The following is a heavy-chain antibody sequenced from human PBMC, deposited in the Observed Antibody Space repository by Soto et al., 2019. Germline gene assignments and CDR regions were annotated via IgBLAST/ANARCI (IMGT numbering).Heavy chain of an antibody. CDR1: GFSLSTSGVG. J-gene: IGHJ5*02. Sequence: QITLKESGPTLVKPTQPLTLTCTFSGFSLSTSGVGVGWIRQPPGKALEWLALIYWDDDKRYSPSLKSRLTITKDTSKNQVVLTMTNMDPVDTATYYCARSVVVPAAEDNWFDPWGQGTLVTVSS. CDR2: IYWDDDK. V-gene: IGHV2-5*02. D-gene: IGHD2-2*01. CDR3: ARSVVVPAAEDNWFDP.